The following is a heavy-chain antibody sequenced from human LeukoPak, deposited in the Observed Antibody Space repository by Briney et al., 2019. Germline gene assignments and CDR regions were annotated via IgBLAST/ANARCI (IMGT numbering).Heavy chain of an antibody. J-gene: IGHJ4*02. Sequence: GGSLRLSCAASGFIFNNYAMHWVRQAPGKGLEWVAAISYDGNNKYYADSVKGPFTISRDNSENTLYLQMNSLRADDTAVFYCARGPHWNYFDYWGQGALVTVSS. CDR3: ARGPHWNYFDY. V-gene: IGHV3-30-3*01. CDR1: GFIFNNYA. CDR2: ISYDGNNK. D-gene: IGHD1-1*01.